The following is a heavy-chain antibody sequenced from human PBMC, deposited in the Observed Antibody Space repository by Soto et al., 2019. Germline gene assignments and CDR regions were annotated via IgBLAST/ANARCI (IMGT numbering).Heavy chain of an antibody. Sequence: PSETLSLTCTVSGVSISSYYWSWIRQPPGKGLEWIGYIYYSGSTNYNPSLKSRVTISVDTSKNQFSLKLSSVTAADTAVYYCARDRGSGWYVDYWGQGTQVTVSS. CDR1: GVSISSYY. D-gene: IGHD6-19*01. CDR3: ARDRGSGWYVDY. CDR2: IYYSGST. J-gene: IGHJ4*02. V-gene: IGHV4-59*01.